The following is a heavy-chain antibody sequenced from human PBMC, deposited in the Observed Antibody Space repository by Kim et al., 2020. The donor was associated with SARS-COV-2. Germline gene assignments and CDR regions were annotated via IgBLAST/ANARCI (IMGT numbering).Heavy chain of an antibody. D-gene: IGHD3-16*01. V-gene: IGHV3-30*07. Sequence: AHSVKGSFTISRDNSKNTLYLQMNSLRAEDTAVYYCARTRGGGYYYGMDVWGQGTTVTVSS. J-gene: IGHJ6*02. CDR3: ARTRGGGYYYGMDV.